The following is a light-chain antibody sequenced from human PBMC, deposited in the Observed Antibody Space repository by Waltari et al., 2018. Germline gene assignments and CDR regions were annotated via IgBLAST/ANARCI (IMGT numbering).Light chain of an antibody. CDR2: GAS. V-gene: IGKV3-20*01. CDR3: QQYGSSPRYT. J-gene: IGKJ2*01. Sequence: EIVLTQSPGTLSLSPGERATLSCRASRSVSSSYLAWYQQKPGQAPRRLIYGASSRATGITDRFSGSGSGTDFTLTISRLEPEDFAVYYYQQYGSSPRYTFGQGTKLEIK. CDR1: RSVSSSY.